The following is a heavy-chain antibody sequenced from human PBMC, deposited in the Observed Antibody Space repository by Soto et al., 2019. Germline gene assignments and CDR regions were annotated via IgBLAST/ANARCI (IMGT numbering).Heavy chain of an antibody. CDR1: GFTFSSYA. D-gene: IGHD3-22*01. CDR3: AKFAYYYDRSGYYLDS. CDR2: ISGTGTTT. Sequence: GSLRLSCAASGFTFSSYAMSWVRQAPGKGLEWVSAISGTGTTTYYAESVKGRFTISRDNSKNTLSLQMNSLRAEDTAVFYCAKFAYYYDRSGYYLDSWGQGTLVTVSS. V-gene: IGHV3-23*01. J-gene: IGHJ4*02.